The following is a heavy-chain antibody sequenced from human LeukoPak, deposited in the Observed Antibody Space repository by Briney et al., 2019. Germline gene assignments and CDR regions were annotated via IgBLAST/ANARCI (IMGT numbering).Heavy chain of an antibody. CDR3: ARGLPNDISNWFDP. CDR2: ISAYNGNT. V-gene: IGHV1-18*01. Sequence: ASVKDSCKASGYTFTSYGISWVRQAPGQGLEWMGWISAYNGNTNYAQKLQGRVTMTTDTSTSTAYMELRNLRSDDTAVYYCARGLPNDISNWFDPWGQGTLVTVSS. CDR1: GYTFTSYG. D-gene: IGHD3-9*01. J-gene: IGHJ5*02.